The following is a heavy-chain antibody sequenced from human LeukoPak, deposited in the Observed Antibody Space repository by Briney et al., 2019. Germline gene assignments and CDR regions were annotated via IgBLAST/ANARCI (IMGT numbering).Heavy chain of an antibody. V-gene: IGHV4-59*01. CDR3: ARAPFPRSGAFDI. D-gene: IGHD3-10*01. CDR2: IYYSGST. CDR1: GGSISSYY. Sequence: SETLSLTCTVSGGSISSYYWSWIRQPPGKGLEWIGYIYYSGSTNYNPSLKSRVTISVDTSKNQFSLKLSSVTAADTAVYYCARAPFPRSGAFDIWGQGTMVTVSS. J-gene: IGHJ3*02.